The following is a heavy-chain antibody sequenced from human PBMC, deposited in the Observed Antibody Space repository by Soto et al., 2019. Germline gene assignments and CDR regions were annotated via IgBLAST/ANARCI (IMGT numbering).Heavy chain of an antibody. CDR3: ARSVDY. D-gene: IGHD4-17*01. J-gene: IGHJ4*02. CDR2: IKQDGSEK. Sequence: EVQLVESGGGLVQPGESLRLSCAASGFTFSGYWMSWVRQAPGKGLEWVASIKQDGSEKYYVDSVKGRFTISRDNAKNSLYLQMNSLRVEDTAVYYCARSVDYWGQGTLLTVSS. CDR1: GFTFSGYW. V-gene: IGHV3-7*03.